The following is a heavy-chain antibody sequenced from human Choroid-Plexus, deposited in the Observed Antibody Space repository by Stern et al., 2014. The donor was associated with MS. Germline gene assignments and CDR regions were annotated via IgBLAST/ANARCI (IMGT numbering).Heavy chain of an antibody. CDR3: AKDRQYLTYFFDH. Sequence: VQLVEPGGGVVQPGRPLRLSCVASGFTFGSCAMHWVRQATGTGLEWVAGVSYDGSNKYYADSVKGRFTISRDNSQNTLYMQMSSLRPEDTAVYYCAKDRQYLTYFFDHWGQGSLVTVSS. CDR2: VSYDGSNK. D-gene: IGHD2/OR15-2a*01. V-gene: IGHV3-30*18. CDR1: GFTFGSCA. J-gene: IGHJ5*02.